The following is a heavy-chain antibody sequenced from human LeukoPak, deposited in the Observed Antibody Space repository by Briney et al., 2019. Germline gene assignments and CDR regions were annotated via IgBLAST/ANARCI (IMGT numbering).Heavy chain of an antibody. D-gene: IGHD3-22*01. V-gene: IGHV3-20*04. CDR3: ARVFGYDSSGWFDY. Sequence: GGSLRLSCAASGFTFDDYGMSWARQAPGKGLEWVSGINWNGGSTGYADSVKGRFTISRDNAKNSLYLQMNSLRAEDTALYYCARVFGYDSSGWFDYWGQGTLVTVSS. CDR1: GFTFDDYG. J-gene: IGHJ4*02. CDR2: INWNGGST.